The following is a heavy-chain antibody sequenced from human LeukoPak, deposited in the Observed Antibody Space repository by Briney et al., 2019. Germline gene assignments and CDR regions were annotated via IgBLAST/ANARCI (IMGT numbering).Heavy chain of an antibody. CDR1: GFTLSSSA. D-gene: IGHD5-24*01. CDR3: ARNYHFDY. Sequence: GRSLRPSCAASGFTLSSSAMSWVSQAPGKGLEWVSAISGSGGSTYYADSVKGRFTISRDNSKNTLYLQMNSLRAEDTAVYYCARNYHFDYWGQGTLVTVSS. CDR2: ISGSGGST. V-gene: IGHV3-23*01. J-gene: IGHJ4*02.